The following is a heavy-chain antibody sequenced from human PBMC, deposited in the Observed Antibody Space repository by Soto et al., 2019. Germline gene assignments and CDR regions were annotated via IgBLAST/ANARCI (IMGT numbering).Heavy chain of an antibody. V-gene: IGHV3-48*02. CDR3: ARRGVTAFDY. CDR1: GFTFRDYS. CDR2: ISSVSYSAT. D-gene: IGHD3-10*01. J-gene: IGHJ4*01. Sequence: PGGSLRLSCAASGFTFRDYSMNWILQAPGKGLEWVSYISSVSYSATHYADSVRGRFTISRDNAKNSLYLQMNNLRDEDTAIYYCARRGVTAFDYWGHGTLVTVSS.